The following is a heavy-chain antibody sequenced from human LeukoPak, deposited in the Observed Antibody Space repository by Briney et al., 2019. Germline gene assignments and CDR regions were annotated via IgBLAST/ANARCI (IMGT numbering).Heavy chain of an antibody. CDR3: AKDGSSWAFDY. CDR2: ISGGST. D-gene: IGHD6-13*01. V-gene: IGHV3-38-3*01. CDR1: GFTVSSNK. J-gene: IGHJ4*02. Sequence: PGGSLRLSCAASGFTVSSNKMSWVRQAPGKGLEWVSSISGGSTYYADSVKGRFTISRDNSKNTLYLQMNSLRAEDTAVYYCAKDGSSWAFDYWGQGTLVTVSS.